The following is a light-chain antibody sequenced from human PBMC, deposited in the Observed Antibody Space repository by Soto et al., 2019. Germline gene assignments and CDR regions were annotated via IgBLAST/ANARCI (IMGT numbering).Light chain of an antibody. CDR2: GVS. CDR1: QSVTNNY. Sequence: ESVLTQSPGTLSLSPGERATLSCRATQSVTNNYFAWYQQKPGQSPRLLIYGVSSRATDVPDRFSGSGSGTDFTLTISRLEPEDFVVYYCQQYSSLPHTFGQGTKREGK. J-gene: IGKJ2*01. CDR3: QQYSSLPHT. V-gene: IGKV3-20*01.